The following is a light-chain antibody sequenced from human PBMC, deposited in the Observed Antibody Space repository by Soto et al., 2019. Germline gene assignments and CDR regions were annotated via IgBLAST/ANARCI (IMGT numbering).Light chain of an antibody. Sequence: ERVMTQAPATLSVSPGERATLSCRASQSVSSDLAWYQQKPGQGPRLLIYGAFNRATGVPARLSGSGSGTEFKLTISSLQSEYFAVYYCQPYNNWPLTLGGGTKVEIK. V-gene: IGKV3-15*01. CDR3: QPYNNWPLT. CDR1: QSVSSD. J-gene: IGKJ4*01. CDR2: GAF.